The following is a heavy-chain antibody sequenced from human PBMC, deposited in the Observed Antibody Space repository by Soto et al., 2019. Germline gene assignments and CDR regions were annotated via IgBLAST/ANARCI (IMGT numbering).Heavy chain of an antibody. CDR3: AKFYYGDYSYYYYVMDV. CDR1: GFTFSSYA. D-gene: IGHD4-17*01. CDR2: ISGSGDST. V-gene: IGHV3-23*01. Sequence: EVQVLESGGGLVQPGGSLRLSCAASGFTFSSYAMSWVRQAPGQGLEWVSAISGSGDSTRYADSVQGRFTISRDTSKPTLYLKMNSLRAEDTAVYYCAKFYYGDYSYYYYVMDVWGQGTTVTVSS. J-gene: IGHJ6*02.